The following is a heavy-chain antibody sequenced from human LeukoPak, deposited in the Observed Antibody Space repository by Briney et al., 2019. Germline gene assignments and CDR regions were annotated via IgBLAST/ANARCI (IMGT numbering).Heavy chain of an antibody. V-gene: IGHV3-11*06. J-gene: IGHJ4*02. CDR2: ISSSSSYT. CDR3: ATTPGSKHGPDY. Sequence: GGSLRLSCAASGFTFSDYYMSWIRQAPGKGLEWVSYISSSSSYTNYADSVKGRFTISRDNAKNSLYLQMNSLRAEDTAVYYCATTPGSKHGPDYWGRGTLVTVSS. CDR1: GFTFSDYY. D-gene: IGHD2-21*01.